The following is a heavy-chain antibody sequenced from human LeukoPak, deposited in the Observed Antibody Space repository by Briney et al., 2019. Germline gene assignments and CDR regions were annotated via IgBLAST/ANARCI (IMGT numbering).Heavy chain of an antibody. CDR1: GFTFTIHY. CDR3: ARGRDWFDP. CDR2: INQDGSEK. J-gene: IGHJ5*02. V-gene: IGHV3-7*04. Sequence: GGSLRLSCAASGFTFTIHYMTWVRQAPGMGLEWVANINQDGSEKYYVDSVKGRFTISRDNAKNSLYLQMNSLRAEDTAVYYYARGRDWFDPLGQGTLVTVSS.